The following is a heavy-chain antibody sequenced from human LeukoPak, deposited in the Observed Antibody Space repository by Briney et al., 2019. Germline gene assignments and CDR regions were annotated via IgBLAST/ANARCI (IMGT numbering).Heavy chain of an antibody. J-gene: IGHJ6*03. CDR2: IYTSGST. V-gene: IGHV4-4*07. CDR3: ARYPYSSSSGKYYCMDV. Sequence: SETLSLTCTVSGGSISSYYWSWIRQPAGKGLEWIGRIYTSGSTNYNPSLKSRVTMSVDTSKNQFSLKLSSVTAADTAVYYCARYPYSSSSGKYYCMDVWGKGTTVTVSS. CDR1: GGSISSYY. D-gene: IGHD6-6*01.